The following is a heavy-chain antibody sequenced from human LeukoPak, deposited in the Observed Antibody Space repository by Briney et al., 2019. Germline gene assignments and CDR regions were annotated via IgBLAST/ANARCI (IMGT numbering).Heavy chain of an antibody. J-gene: IGHJ3*02. V-gene: IGHV1-46*01. D-gene: IGHD2-21*02. Sequence: GASVKVCCKASGYTFTSYYMHWVRQAPGQGLEWMGIINPSGGSTSYAQKFQGRVTMTRDTSTSIVYMELSSLRSEDTAVYYCARADSDAFDIWGQGTMVTVSS. CDR1: GYTFTSYY. CDR3: ARADSDAFDI. CDR2: INPSGGST.